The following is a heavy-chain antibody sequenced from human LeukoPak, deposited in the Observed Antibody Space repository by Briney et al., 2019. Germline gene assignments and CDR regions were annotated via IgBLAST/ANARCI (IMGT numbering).Heavy chain of an antibody. CDR3: ARVGWYGGLTEFDY. Sequence: SETLSLTCTVSGGSVSSGSCYWSWIRQPPGKGLEWIGYIYYSGSTNYNPSLKSRVTISGDTSKNQFSLKLSSVTAADTAVYYCARVGWYGGLTEFDYWGQGTLVTVSS. V-gene: IGHV4-61*01. CDR2: IYYSGST. J-gene: IGHJ4*02. CDR1: GGSVSSGSCY. D-gene: IGHD3-10*01.